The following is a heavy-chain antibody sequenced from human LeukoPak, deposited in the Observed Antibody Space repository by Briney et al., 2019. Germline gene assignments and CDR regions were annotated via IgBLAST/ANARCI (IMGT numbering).Heavy chain of an antibody. CDR1: GGSISSSSYY. Sequence: PSETLSLTCTVSGGSISSSSYYWGWIRQPPGKGLEWIGSIYYSGSTYYNPSLKSRVTIYVDTSKNQFSLKLSSVTAADTAVYYCAKAPRGFGGVKALYFDYWGQGTLVTVSS. J-gene: IGHJ4*02. CDR2: IYYSGST. V-gene: IGHV4-39*01. D-gene: IGHD3-16*01. CDR3: AKAPRGFGGVKALYFDY.